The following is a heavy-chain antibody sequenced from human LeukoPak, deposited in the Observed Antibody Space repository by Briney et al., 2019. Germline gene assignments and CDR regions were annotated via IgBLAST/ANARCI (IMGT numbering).Heavy chain of an antibody. CDR2: IGIDSGNT. V-gene: IGHV3-48*01. CDR3: ARDYKYAFDN. Sequence: GGSLRLSCAASGFTFSDYSMNWVRQAPGKGLEWMSYIGIDSGNTNYVDSVKGRFTVSGDKAQNSLYLQMNSLRVEDTAVYYCARDYKYAFDNWGQGTLVTVSS. J-gene: IGHJ4*02. CDR1: GFTFSDYS. D-gene: IGHD5-24*01.